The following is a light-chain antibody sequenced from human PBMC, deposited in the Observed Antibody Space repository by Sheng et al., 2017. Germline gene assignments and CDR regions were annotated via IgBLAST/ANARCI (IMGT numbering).Light chain of an antibody. CDR3: QQYNDWPRA. J-gene: IGKJ3*01. CDR2: GAS. V-gene: IGKV3-15*01. Sequence: ETELTQSPVTLSVSPGERATLSCRASQSVGRNLAWYQQKPGRAPWPLIYGASTRATGVPARFSGTGSGTEFTLTINSLQSEDFAVYYCQQYNDWPRAFGPGTKV. CDR1: QSVGRN.